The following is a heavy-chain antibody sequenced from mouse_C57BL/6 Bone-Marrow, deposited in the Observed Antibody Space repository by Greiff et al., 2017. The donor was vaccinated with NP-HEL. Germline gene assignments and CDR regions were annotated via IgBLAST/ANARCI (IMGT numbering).Heavy chain of an antibody. CDR2: IYPGSGST. D-gene: IGHD1-1*01. CDR1: GYTFTSYW. V-gene: IGHV1-55*01. J-gene: IGHJ1*03. CDR3: ASWDYYGSSFPSSWYFDV. Sequence: QVQLQQPGAELVKPGASVKMSCKASGYTFTSYWITWVKQRPGQGLEWIGDIYPGSGSTNYNEKFKSKATLTVDTSSSTAYMQLSSLTSEDSAVYYCASWDYYGSSFPSSWYFDVWGTGTTVTVSS.